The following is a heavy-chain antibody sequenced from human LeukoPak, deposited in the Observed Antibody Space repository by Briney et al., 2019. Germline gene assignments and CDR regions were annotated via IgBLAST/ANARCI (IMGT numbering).Heavy chain of an antibody. CDR2: ISGSGRST. D-gene: IGHD2-8*01. J-gene: IGHJ4*02. V-gene: IGHV3-23*01. CDR1: GFTFSSYA. Sequence: PGGSLRLSCAASGFTFSSYAMSWVRQAPGKGLEWVSAISGSGRSTYYADSVKGRFTISRDNSKNTLYLQMNSLRAEDTAVYYCAKPIVLMVYAIDNYWGQGTLVTVSS. CDR3: AKPIVLMVYAIDNY.